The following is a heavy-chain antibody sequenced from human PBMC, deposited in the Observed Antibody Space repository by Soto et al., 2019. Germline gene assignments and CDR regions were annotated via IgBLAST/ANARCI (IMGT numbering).Heavy chain of an antibody. J-gene: IGHJ4*02. CDR1: GFTFSSYG. CDR2: ISYDGSNK. D-gene: IGHD3-3*01. Sequence: GGSLRLSCAASGFTFSSYGMHWVRQAPGKGLEWVAVISYDGSNKYYADSVKGRFTISRDNSKNTLYLQMNSLRAEDTAVYYCAKSGRLTSNYFDYWGQGTLVTVSS. V-gene: IGHV3-30*18. CDR3: AKSGRLTSNYFDY.